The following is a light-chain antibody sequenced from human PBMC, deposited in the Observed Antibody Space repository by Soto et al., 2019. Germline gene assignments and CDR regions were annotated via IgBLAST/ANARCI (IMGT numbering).Light chain of an antibody. Sequence: EIVLTQSPGTLSLSPGERATLSCRASQSVSSSYLAWYQQKPGQAPRLLIYGASSRATGIPDRFSGSGSGTDFTLTISRLEPEDVAVYYCQQYCSSPYTFGQGTKVEIK. J-gene: IGKJ2*01. V-gene: IGKV3-20*01. CDR2: GAS. CDR1: QSVSSSY. CDR3: QQYCSSPYT.